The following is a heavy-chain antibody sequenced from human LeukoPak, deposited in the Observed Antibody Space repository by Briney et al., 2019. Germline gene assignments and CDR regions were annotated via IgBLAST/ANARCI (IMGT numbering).Heavy chain of an antibody. CDR2: ISSSSSYI. Sequence: GGSLRLSCAASGFTFSSYGMHWVRQAPGKGLEWVSSISSSSSYIYYADSVKGRFTISRDNAKNSLYLQMNSLRAEDTAVYYCARDPSGALRTFDYWGQGTLVTVSS. J-gene: IGHJ4*02. CDR1: GFTFSSYG. D-gene: IGHD3-16*01. V-gene: IGHV3-21*01. CDR3: ARDPSGALRTFDY.